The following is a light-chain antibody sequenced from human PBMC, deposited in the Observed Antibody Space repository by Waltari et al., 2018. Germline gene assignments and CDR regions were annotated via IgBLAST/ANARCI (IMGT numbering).Light chain of an antibody. CDR2: GAS. CDR3: QQYGRSWNT. Sequence: EIVLTQSPGTLSLSPGERATLSCRASQSVSSSYLAWYQQKPGQAPRPLIHGASSRATGIPDRFSGSGSGTDFTLTISRLEPEDFAVYYCQQYGRSWNTFGQGTKLEIK. CDR1: QSVSSSY. J-gene: IGKJ2*01. V-gene: IGKV3-20*01.